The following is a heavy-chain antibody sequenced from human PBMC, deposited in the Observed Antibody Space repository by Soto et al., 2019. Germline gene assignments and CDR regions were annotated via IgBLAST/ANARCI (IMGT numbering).Heavy chain of an antibody. CDR3: AKGPDSGSEYAWFGH. J-gene: IGHJ5*02. CDR2: INHSGST. Sequence: PSETLSLTCAVYGGSFANYYWNWIRQPPGKGLEWIGEINHSGSTKYNPSLKSRVSISIDTSKNQFSLKLNSVTAADTAVYYCAKGPDSGSEYAWFGHWGQGTPVTVSS. V-gene: IGHV4-34*01. CDR1: GGSFANYY. D-gene: IGHD1-26*01.